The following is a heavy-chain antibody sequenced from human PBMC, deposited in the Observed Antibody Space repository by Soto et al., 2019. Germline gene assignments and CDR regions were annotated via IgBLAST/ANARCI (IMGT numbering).Heavy chain of an antibody. CDR1: GGSISSYY. Sequence: SETLSLTCTVSGGSISSYYWSWIRQPAGKGLEWIGRIYTSGSTNYNPSLKSRVTMSVDTSKNQFSLKLSSVTAADTAVYYCARVARGYSGYDSQLFDYWGQGTLVTVSS. CDR3: ARVARGYSGYDSQLFDY. CDR2: IYTSGST. V-gene: IGHV4-4*07. D-gene: IGHD5-12*01. J-gene: IGHJ4*02.